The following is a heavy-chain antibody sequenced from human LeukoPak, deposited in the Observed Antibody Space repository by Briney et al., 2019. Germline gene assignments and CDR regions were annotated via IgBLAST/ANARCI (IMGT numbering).Heavy chain of an antibody. J-gene: IGHJ4*02. V-gene: IGHV4-59*08. D-gene: IGHD1-26*01. Sequence: SETLSLTCTVSNGSISTYYWSWIRQPPGKGLEWMGYIYYSGSTDYNPSLKSRITISVDTSKNQFSLDLSSVTAADTAVYYCARQVSGSYYSLDDWGQGILVTVST. CDR1: NGSISTYY. CDR3: ARQVSGSYYSLDD. CDR2: IYYSGST.